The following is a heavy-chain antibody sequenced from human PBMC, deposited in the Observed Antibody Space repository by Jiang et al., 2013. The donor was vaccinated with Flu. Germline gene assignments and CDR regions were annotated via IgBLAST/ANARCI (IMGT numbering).Heavy chain of an antibody. CDR1: GYSFTSYY. CDR3: ARHGSSSWYHY. D-gene: IGHD6-13*01. V-gene: IGHV5-10-1*01. CDR2: LILVTLIP. Sequence: GSGYSFTSYYISWVRQMPGSLEWMGGLILVTLIPNYSPSFQGHVTISVDKSISTAYLQWSSLKASDTAMYYCARHGSSSWYHYWGQGTLVTVSS. J-gene: IGHJ4*02.